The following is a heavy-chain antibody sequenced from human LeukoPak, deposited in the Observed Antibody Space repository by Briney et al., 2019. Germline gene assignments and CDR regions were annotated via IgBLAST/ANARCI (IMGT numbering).Heavy chain of an antibody. Sequence: ASVKVSCKASGGTFSSYAISWVRQAPGQGLEWMGWMNPNSGNTGYAQKFQGRVTITRNTSISTAYMELSSLRSEDTAVYYCARGLYCSSTSCYKGWFDPWGQGTLVTVSS. CDR2: MNPNSGNT. J-gene: IGHJ5*02. CDR1: GGTFSSYA. V-gene: IGHV1-8*03. D-gene: IGHD2-2*02. CDR3: ARGLYCSSTSCYKGWFDP.